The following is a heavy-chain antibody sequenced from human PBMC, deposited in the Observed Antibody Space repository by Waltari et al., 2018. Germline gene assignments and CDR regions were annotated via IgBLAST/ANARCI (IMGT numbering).Heavy chain of an antibody. CDR2: IYTSGST. CDR1: GVSITSGSHY. V-gene: IGHV4-61*02. D-gene: IGHD3-3*02. CDR3: VTVGSSIQAFDYFDN. J-gene: IGHJ4*02. Sequence: QVQLQESGPGLVKPSQTLSLTCSVSGVSITSGSHYWSWIRQPAGKGLEWIGHIYTSGSTKYNPSLKRRVTISVETSKNQFSLRLSSVTAADTAVYYCVTVGSSIQAFDYFDNWGQGTLVTVSS.